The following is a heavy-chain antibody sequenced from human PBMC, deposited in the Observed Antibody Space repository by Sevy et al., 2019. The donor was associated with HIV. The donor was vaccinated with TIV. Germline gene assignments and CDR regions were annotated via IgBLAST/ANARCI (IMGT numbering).Heavy chain of an antibody. V-gene: IGHV3-7*01. CDR2: INQDGSEK. CDR1: GISFSNYR. Sequence: GGSLRLSCAASGISFSNYRMSWVRQAPGKGLEWVANINQDGSEKKFVGSVKGRFTISRDNAKNSVYLQMNSLTAEDTAVYYCARDRWAKYPEDGFDIWGQGTMVTVSS. J-gene: IGHJ3*02. CDR3: ARDRWAKYPEDGFDI.